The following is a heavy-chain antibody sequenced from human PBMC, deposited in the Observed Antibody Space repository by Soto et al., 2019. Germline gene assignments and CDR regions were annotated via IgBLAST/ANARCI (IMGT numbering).Heavy chain of an antibody. CDR2: IYHSGST. D-gene: IGHD3-3*01. CDR3: ERARRFLEWLPRDYYYYYGMDV. J-gene: IGHJ6*02. V-gene: IGHV4-4*02. Sequence: SETLSLTCAVSGGSISSSNWWSWVRQPPGKGLEWIGEIYHSGSTNYNPSLKSRVTISVDKSKNQFSLKLSSVTAADTAVYYCERARRFLEWLPRDYYYYYGMDVWGQGTTVTVSS. CDR1: GGSISSSNW.